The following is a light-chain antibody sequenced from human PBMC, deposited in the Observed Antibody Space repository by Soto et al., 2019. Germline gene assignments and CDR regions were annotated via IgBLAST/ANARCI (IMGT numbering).Light chain of an antibody. CDR1: QGISSY. CDR3: QQYYSYPFT. J-gene: IGKJ3*01. V-gene: IGKV1-8*01. CDR2: AAS. Sequence: IPMTQSPSSLSASTGDRVTNTCRASQGISSYLAWYQQKPGKAPKLLIYAASTLQSGVPSRFSGSGSGTDFTLTISCLQSEDFATYYCQQYYSYPFTFGPGTKVDIK.